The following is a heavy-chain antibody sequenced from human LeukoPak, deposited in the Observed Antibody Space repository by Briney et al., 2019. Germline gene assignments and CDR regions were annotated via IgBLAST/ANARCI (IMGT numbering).Heavy chain of an antibody. D-gene: IGHD2-15*01. J-gene: IGHJ4*02. V-gene: IGHV3-48*01. CDR3: ARDPLEDIVVVVGRN. CDR2: ISSSSSTI. CDR1: GFTFRSYS. Sequence: GGSLRLSCAASGFTFRSYSMNWVRQAPGKGLEWVPYISSSSSTIYYADSVKGRFTISRDNAKNSLYLQMNSLRAEDTAVYYCARDPLEDIVVVVGRNWGQGTLVTVSS.